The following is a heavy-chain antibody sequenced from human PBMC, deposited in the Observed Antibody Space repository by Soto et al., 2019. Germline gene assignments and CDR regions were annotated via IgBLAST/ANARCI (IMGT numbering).Heavy chain of an antibody. V-gene: IGHV3-30*18. CDR2: TSYDGSKK. CDR1: GFTFSLYG. CDR3: AKDSGYSGYDVYDYYSGMDV. Sequence: QLVESGGGVVQPGRSLRLSCAASGFTFSLYGMHWVRQAPGKGLEWVAVTSYDGSKKYYADSVQGRFTISRDNSKNTLYLQMNSLRAEDTAVYYCAKDSGYSGYDVYDYYSGMDVWGQGTTVTVSS. J-gene: IGHJ6*02. D-gene: IGHD5-12*01.